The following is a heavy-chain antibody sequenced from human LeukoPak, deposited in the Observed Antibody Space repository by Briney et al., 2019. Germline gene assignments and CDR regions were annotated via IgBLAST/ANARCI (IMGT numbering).Heavy chain of an antibody. Sequence: SETLSLTCAVSGYSISSGYYWGWIRQPPGKGLEWIGGIYHSGSTYYNPSLKSRVTISVDTSKNQFSLKLSSVTAADTAVYYCASLTTWVDYWGQGTLVTVSS. V-gene: IGHV4-38-2*01. CDR3: ASLTTWVDY. D-gene: IGHD4-17*01. J-gene: IGHJ4*02. CDR2: IYHSGST. CDR1: GYSISSGYY.